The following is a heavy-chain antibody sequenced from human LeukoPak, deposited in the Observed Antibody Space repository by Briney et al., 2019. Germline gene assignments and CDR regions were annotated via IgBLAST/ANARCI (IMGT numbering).Heavy chain of an antibody. D-gene: IGHD3-10*01. CDR3: AISGYGSLGGLDY. Sequence: SVKVSCKASGGTFSSYAISWVRQAPGQGLEWMGRIIPIFGTANYAQKFQGRVTITTDESTSTAYMELSSLRSEDTAVYYCAISGYGSLGGLDYWGQGTLVTVSS. V-gene: IGHV1-69*05. J-gene: IGHJ4*02. CDR1: GGTFSSYA. CDR2: IIPIFGTA.